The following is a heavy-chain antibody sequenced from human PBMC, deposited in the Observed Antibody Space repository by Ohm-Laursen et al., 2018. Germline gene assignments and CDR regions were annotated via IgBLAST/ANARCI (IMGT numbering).Heavy chain of an antibody. V-gene: IGHV3-23*01. D-gene: IGHD4-23*01. CDR1: GFTFSTYA. J-gene: IGHJ4*02. CDR2: ISGRGGGGGT. CDR3: AKFGSLSIGDNSAPWYFDY. Sequence: GSLRLSCTASGFTFSTYAMSWVRQAPGKGLEWVSSISGRGGGGGTYYADSVKGRFTISRDSSKSTLSLQMNSLTADDTAVYYCAKFGSLSIGDNSAPWYFDYWGQGTLVTVSS.